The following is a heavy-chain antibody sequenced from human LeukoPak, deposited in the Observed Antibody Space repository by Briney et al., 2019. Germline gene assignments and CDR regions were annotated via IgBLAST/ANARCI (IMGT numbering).Heavy chain of an antibody. CDR3: ARGSYYYDIYGRAFDI. J-gene: IGHJ3*02. D-gene: IGHD3-22*01. CDR1: GGSISLYY. V-gene: IGHV4-59*01. CDR2: IHYSGST. Sequence: SETLSLTCTVSGGSISLYYWSWIRQPPGKGLEWIGYIHYSGSTNYNPSLKSRVTISVDTSKNQFSLKLSSVTAADTAVYYCARGSYYYDIYGRAFDIWGQGTMVTVSS.